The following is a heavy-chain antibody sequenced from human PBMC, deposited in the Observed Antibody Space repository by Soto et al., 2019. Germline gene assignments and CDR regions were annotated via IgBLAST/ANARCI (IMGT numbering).Heavy chain of an antibody. Sequence: GASVKVSCKASGGTFSSYAISWVRQAPGQGLEWMGGIIPIFGTANYAQKFQGRVTITADESTSTAYMELSSLRSEDMAVYYCARGQGYCSGGSCYSGHTSPQNYYYYGMDVWGQGTTVTVSS. CDR3: ARGQGYCSGGSCYSGHTSPQNYYYYGMDV. CDR2: IIPIFGTA. D-gene: IGHD2-15*01. V-gene: IGHV1-69*13. CDR1: GGTFSSYA. J-gene: IGHJ6*02.